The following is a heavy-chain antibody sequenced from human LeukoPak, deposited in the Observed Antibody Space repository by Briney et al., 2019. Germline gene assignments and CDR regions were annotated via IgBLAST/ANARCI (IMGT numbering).Heavy chain of an antibody. V-gene: IGHV3-21*01. D-gene: IGHD3-10*01. J-gene: IGHJ3*01. Sequence: GGSLRLSCAASGFTFSSYSMNWVRQAPGKGLEWVSSISSSSSYIYYADSVKGRFTISRDNAKNSLYLQMNSLRAEDTAVYYWGRLFRGVIGREGGWCFDPWGQGTMVTVSS. CDR1: GFTFSSYS. CDR3: GRLFRGVIGREGGWCFDP. CDR2: ISSSSSYI.